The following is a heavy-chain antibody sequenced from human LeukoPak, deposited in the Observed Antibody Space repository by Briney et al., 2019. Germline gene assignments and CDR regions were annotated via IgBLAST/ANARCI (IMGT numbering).Heavy chain of an antibody. CDR1: GFTFSSYW. CDR3: ARARYGGNYDFDY. Sequence: GVSLRLSCAASGFTFSSYWIHWVRQAPGQGIVSVSGINSDGSSTSYADSVKGRFTISRDNAKNTLYLQMNSLRAEDTAVYYCARARYGGNYDFDYWGQETLVTV. J-gene: IGHJ4*02. D-gene: IGHD4-23*01. V-gene: IGHV3-74*01. CDR2: INSDGSST.